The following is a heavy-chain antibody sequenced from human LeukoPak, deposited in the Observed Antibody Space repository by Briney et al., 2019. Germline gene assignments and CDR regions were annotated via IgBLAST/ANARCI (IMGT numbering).Heavy chain of an antibody. CDR1: GGYFSSYY. V-gene: IGHV4-34*01. CDR2: IHHSGST. Sequence: PSETLSLTCAVYGGYFSSYYWTWIRQSPGKGLEWIGEIHHSGSTKYNPSLKSRVTISVDTSKNQFSLKLSSVTAADTAVYYCARGTSDRRSSSCLDYWGQGSLVTVSS. CDR3: ARGTSDRRSSSCLDY. D-gene: IGHD2-2*01. J-gene: IGHJ4*02.